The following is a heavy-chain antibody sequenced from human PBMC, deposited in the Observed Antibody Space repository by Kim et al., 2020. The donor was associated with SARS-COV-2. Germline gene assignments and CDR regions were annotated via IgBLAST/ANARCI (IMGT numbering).Heavy chain of an antibody. CDR1: GYTFTSYA. J-gene: IGHJ6*02. CDR3: LTASCWYQNHGMIV. V-gene: IGHV7-4-1*02. CDR2: INTNTGNP. D-gene: IGHD6-13*01. Sequence: ASVKVSCKTSGYTFTSYAMHWVRQAPGQGLEWMGWINTNTGNPTYVQDFTGRFVFPLDTSASTAYLQLSSLRAEDTAVYYCLTASCWYQNHGMIVWGQGTPVTVSS.